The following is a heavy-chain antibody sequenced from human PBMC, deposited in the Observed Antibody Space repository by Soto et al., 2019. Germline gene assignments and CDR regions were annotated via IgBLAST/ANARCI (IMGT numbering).Heavy chain of an antibody. CDR1: GFIFGEYE. D-gene: IGHD2-8*01. Sequence: GGSLRLSCVVSGFIFGEYEFNWVRQAPGKGLEWVSYIGRGGDHIYDAHSVKGRFTVSRDDDKNTLYLEMNSLRVEDTAIYYCVRDPRPMYYAMAAWGQGTRVTVSS. J-gene: IGHJ6*02. CDR2: IGRGGDHI. CDR3: VRDPRPMYYAMAA. V-gene: IGHV3-48*03.